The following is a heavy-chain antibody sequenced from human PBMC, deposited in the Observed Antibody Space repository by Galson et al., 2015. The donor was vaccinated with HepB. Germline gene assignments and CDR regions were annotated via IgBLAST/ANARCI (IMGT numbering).Heavy chain of an antibody. D-gene: IGHD5-12*01. CDR1: GFTLSSYS. Sequence: SLRLSCAASGFTLSSYSMNWVRQAPGKGLEWVTYISSSSSTIFYADSVKGRFTISRDNAKNSLYLQMNSLRAEDTAVYYCARDGGYSGYDLGRWYFDLWGRGTLVTVSS. V-gene: IGHV3-48*01. CDR3: ARDGGYSGYDLGRWYFDL. J-gene: IGHJ2*01. CDR2: ISSSSSTI.